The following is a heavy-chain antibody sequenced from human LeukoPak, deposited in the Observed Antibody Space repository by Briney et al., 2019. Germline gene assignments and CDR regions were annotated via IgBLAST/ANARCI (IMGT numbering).Heavy chain of an antibody. CDR2: IRYDGSNK. J-gene: IGHJ4*02. Sequence: GGSLRLSCAASGFTFSSYGMHWVRQAPGKGLEWVAFIRYDGSNKYYADSVKGRFTISRDNSKNTLYLQMNSLRAEDTAVYYCAKDSSVYYYDSRSLDYWGQGTLVTVSS. D-gene: IGHD3-22*01. V-gene: IGHV3-30*02. CDR3: AKDSSVYYYDSRSLDY. CDR1: GFTFSSYG.